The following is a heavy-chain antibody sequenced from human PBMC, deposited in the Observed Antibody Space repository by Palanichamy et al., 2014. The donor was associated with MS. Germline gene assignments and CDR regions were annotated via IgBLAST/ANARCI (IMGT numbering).Heavy chain of an antibody. CDR2: IYYSGST. Sequence: QLQLQESGPGLVKPSETLSLTCTVSGGSISSSSYYWGWIRQPPGKGLEWIGSIYYSGSTYYNPSLKSRVTISVDTSKNQFSLKLSSVTAADTAVYYCARHGISVAGPPPLDYWGQGTLVTVSS. D-gene: IGHD6-19*01. V-gene: IGHV4-39*01. J-gene: IGHJ4*02. CDR1: GGSISSSSYY. CDR3: ARHGISVAGPPPLDY.